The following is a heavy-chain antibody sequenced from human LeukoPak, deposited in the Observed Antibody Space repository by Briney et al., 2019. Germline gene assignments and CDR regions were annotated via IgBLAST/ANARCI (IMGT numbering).Heavy chain of an antibody. CDR3: ARLGLVSYYYYMDV. V-gene: IGHV4-39*01. J-gene: IGHJ6*03. CDR1: GDSIRSSGYY. D-gene: IGHD1-26*01. CDR2: IYYNGRT. Sequence: PSETLSLICTLSGDSIRSSGYYWGWIRQPPGKGLECFGSIYYNGRTYYNPSLKSRVAISVDTSKNQFSLKLTSVIVADTAVYYCARLGLVSYYYYMDVWGKGTTVTVSS.